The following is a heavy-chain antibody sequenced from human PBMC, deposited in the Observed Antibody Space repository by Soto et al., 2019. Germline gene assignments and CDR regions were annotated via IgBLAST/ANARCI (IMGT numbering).Heavy chain of an antibody. CDR2: IWYDGSKK. Sequence: QVQVVESGGGVVQPGRSLRLSCAASGFTFSSFGMHWVRQAPGKGLEWVSLIWYDGSKKSYGDSVKGRFTISRDNSRNTVYLQMNSMRADDTAVYYCALDASYYSLWSGYYPSRNGMDFWGQGTTVTVSS. V-gene: IGHV3-33*01. CDR3: ALDASYYSLWSGYYPSRNGMDF. CDR1: GFTFSSFG. J-gene: IGHJ6*02. D-gene: IGHD3-3*01.